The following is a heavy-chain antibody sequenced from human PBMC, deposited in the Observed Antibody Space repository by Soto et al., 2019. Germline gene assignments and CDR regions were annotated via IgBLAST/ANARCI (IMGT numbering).Heavy chain of an antibody. J-gene: IGHJ4*02. D-gene: IGHD3-9*01. V-gene: IGHV1-69*01. CDR1: GGTFSSYS. CDR3: ARSQTILTVKYYFDY. CDR2: IIPIFGTA. Sequence: QVQLVQSGAEVKKPGSSVKVSCKASGGTFSSYSINWVRQAPGQGLEWIGGIIPIFGTANNAQKFQGRVTITADESATTVYMELSSLRSEDTAVYYCARSQTILTVKYYFDYWGQGTLVTVSS.